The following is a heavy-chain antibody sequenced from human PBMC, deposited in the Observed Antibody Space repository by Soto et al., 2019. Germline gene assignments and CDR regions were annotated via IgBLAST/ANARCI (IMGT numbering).Heavy chain of an antibody. D-gene: IGHD3-10*01. J-gene: IGHJ6*02. CDR2: IYNDGTT. Sequence: PXVSLRLSCTAYGLGVRNNYMSWVRQAPGMGLEWVSVIYNDGTTYYADSVKGRFTLSRDTSKNTLSLQMDSLRAEDTAVYYCVRPLPSGRNYGMDVWGQGTTVTVSS. CDR3: VRPLPSGRNYGMDV. CDR1: GLGVRNNY. V-gene: IGHV3-53*01.